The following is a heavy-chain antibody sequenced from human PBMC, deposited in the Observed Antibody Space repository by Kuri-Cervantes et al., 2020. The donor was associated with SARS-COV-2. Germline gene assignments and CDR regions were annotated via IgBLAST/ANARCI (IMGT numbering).Heavy chain of an antibody. CDR3: ARGGKHHHILRFFEAFHFDS. CDR1: GYTFTDYY. D-gene: IGHD3-3*01. J-gene: IGHJ4*02. CDR2: IKPNSGGT. Sequence: ASVKVSCKASGYTFTDYYINWVRLAPGQGLEWMGWIKPNSGGTDYAQRSQVWVTMTRDTSTRTAFMELNRLTSGDTAVYFCARGGKHHHILRFFEAFHFDSWGQGTLVTVSS. V-gene: IGHV1-2*04.